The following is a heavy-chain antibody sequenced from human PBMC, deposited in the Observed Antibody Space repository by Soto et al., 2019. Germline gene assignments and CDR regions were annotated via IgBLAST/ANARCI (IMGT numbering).Heavy chain of an antibody. V-gene: IGHV3-30*04. J-gene: IGHJ4*02. D-gene: IGHD2-2*01. Sequence: QVQLVESAGDVVQPGRSLRLSCIVSGFSFSNYAMHWVRQAPGKGLEWVAVISYDGTTKYYAGSVKGRFTISRDDPENTLFLQMNSLRAEDTAVYYCARQDDNKSTWYRFGYWGQGTLVTVSS. CDR2: ISYDGTTK. CDR1: GFSFSNYA. CDR3: ARQDDNKSTWYRFGY.